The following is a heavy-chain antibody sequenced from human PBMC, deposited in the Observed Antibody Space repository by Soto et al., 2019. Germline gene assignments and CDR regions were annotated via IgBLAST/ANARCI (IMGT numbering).Heavy chain of an antibody. Sequence: GGSLRLSCAASGFXFSNAWMSWVRQAPGKGLEWVGRIKSKTDGGTTDYAAPVKGRFTISRDDSKNTLYLQMNSLKTEDTAVYYCTTEQNCSSTSCYAVSYYYYYMDVWGKGTTVTVSS. V-gene: IGHV3-15*01. D-gene: IGHD2-2*01. J-gene: IGHJ6*03. CDR1: GFXFSNAW. CDR3: TTEQNCSSTSCYAVSYYYYYMDV. CDR2: IKSKTDGGTT.